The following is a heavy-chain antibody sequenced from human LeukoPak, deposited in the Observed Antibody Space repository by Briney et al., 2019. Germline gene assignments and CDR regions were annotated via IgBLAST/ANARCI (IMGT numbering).Heavy chain of an antibody. CDR2: IYTSGST. Sequence: SETLSFTCTVSGGSISSYYWSWIRQPAGKGLEWIGRIYTSGSTNYNPSLKSRVTMSVDTSKNQFSLKLSSVTAADTAVYYCARGPRSGSYPPHFGYWGQGTLVTVSS. CDR3: ARGPRSGSYPPHFGY. V-gene: IGHV4-4*07. J-gene: IGHJ4*02. D-gene: IGHD3-10*01. CDR1: GGSISSYY.